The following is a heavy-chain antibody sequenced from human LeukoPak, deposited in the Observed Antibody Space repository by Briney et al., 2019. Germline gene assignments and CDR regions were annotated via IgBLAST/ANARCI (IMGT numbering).Heavy chain of an antibody. CDR1: GFTFSSYE. Sequence: GGSLRLSCAASGFTFSSYEMNWVRQAPGKGLECVSYISSSGSTIYYADSVKGRFTISRDNAKNSLYLQMNSLRAEDTAVYYRARTHDYGDYVFDYWGQGTLVTVSS. D-gene: IGHD4-17*01. CDR3: ARTHDYGDYVFDY. V-gene: IGHV3-48*03. CDR2: ISSSGSTI. J-gene: IGHJ4*02.